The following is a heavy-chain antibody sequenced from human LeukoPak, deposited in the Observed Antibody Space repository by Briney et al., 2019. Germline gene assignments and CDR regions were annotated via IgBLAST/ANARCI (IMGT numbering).Heavy chain of an antibody. D-gene: IGHD6-19*01. J-gene: IGHJ6*02. CDR3: ARADRYYYGMDV. V-gene: IGHV4-59*08. CDR1: GGSFSGYY. CDR2: IYYSGYT. Sequence: LETLSLTCAVYGGSFSGYYWSWIRQPPGKGLEWIGYIYYSGYTNYNPSLKSRVTMSVDTSKNQFSLNLSSVTAADTAVYYCARADRYYYGMDVWGQGTTVTVSS.